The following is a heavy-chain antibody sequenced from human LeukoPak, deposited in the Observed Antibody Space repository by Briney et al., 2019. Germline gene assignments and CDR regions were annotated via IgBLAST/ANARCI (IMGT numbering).Heavy chain of an antibody. V-gene: IGHV3-30*03. CDR3: ACVSYGSGSYFQNY. Sequence: PGGSLRLSCAASGFTFSSYGMHWVRQAPGKGLEWVAVISYDGKYYADSVKGRFTISRDNSKNTLYLQMNSLRAEDTAVYYCACVSYGSGSYFQNYWGQGTLVTVSS. D-gene: IGHD3-10*01. CDR1: GFTFSSYG. J-gene: IGHJ4*02. CDR2: ISYDGK.